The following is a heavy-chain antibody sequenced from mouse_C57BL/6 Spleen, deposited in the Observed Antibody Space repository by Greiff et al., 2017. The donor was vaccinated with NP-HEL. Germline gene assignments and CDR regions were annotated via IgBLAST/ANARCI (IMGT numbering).Heavy chain of an antibody. CDR3: TRVHEQRGYWYFDV. J-gene: IGHJ1*03. Sequence: DVMLVESGEGLVKPGGSLKLSCAASGFTFSSYAMSWVRQTPEKRLEWVAYISSGGDYIYYADTVKGRFTISRDNARNTLYLQMSSLKSEDTAMYYCTRVHEQRGYWYFDVWGTGTTVTVSS. CDR2: ISSGGDYI. V-gene: IGHV5-9-1*02. CDR1: GFTFSSYA.